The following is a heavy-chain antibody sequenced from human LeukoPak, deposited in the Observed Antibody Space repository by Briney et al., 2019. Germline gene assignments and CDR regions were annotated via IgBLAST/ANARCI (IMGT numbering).Heavy chain of an antibody. V-gene: IGHV1-8*01. CDR3: ARGQHPLYYFDY. J-gene: IGHJ4*02. D-gene: IGHD5-18*01. Sequence: ASVKVSCKASGYTFTSYDINWVRQATGQGLEWMGWMNPNSGNTGYAQKFQGRVTMTRNTSISTAYMELSSLRSEDTAVYYCARGQHPLYYFDYWGQGTLVTVSS. CDR2: MNPNSGNT. CDR1: GYTFTSYD.